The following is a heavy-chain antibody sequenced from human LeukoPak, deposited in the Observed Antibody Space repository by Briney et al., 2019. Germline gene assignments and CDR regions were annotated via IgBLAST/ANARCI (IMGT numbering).Heavy chain of an antibody. J-gene: IGHJ4*02. D-gene: IGHD6-19*01. CDR2: IYTSGST. CDR1: GGSISSYY. Sequence: SETLSLACTVSGGSISSYYWSWIRQPAGKGLEWIGRIYTSGSTNYNPSLKSRVTMSVDTSKDQFSLKLSSVTAADTAVYYCARQDSSGWYEGALFDYWGQGTLVTVSS. V-gene: IGHV4-4*07. CDR3: ARQDSSGWYEGALFDY.